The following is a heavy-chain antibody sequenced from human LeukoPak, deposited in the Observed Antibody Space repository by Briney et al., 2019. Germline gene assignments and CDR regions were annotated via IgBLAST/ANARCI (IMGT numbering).Heavy chain of an antibody. V-gene: IGHV4-59*01. Sequence: SETLSLTCTVSGGSISSYYWSWIRQLPGKGLEWIGYIYYIGSTNYNPSLKSRVTISVDTSKNQFSLKLISVTAADTAVYYCARGDDYGDFFDYWGQGTLVTVSS. CDR2: IYYIGST. CDR3: ARGDDYGDFFDY. J-gene: IGHJ4*02. CDR1: GGSISSYY. D-gene: IGHD4-17*01.